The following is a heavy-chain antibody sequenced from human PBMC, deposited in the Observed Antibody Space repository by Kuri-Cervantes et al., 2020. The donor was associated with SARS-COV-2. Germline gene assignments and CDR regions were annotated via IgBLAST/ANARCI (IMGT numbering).Heavy chain of an antibody. J-gene: IGHJ4*02. CDR2: IDGSGDIT. Sequence: GESLKISCAASGFTFTSFTMSWVRQSPRKGLGWVSVIDGSGDITYYADSVKGRFTISRDNSRNALYLQMNSLRAEDSATYHCVLVLNGPFRYWGQGSPVTVSS. V-gene: IGHV3-23*01. CDR1: GFTFTSFT. CDR3: VLVLNGPFRY. D-gene: IGHD2-15*01.